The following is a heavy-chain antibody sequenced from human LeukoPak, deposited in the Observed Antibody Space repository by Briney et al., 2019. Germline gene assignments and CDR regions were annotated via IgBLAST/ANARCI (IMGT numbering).Heavy chain of an antibody. CDR3: ARDPEMATITSDY. Sequence: SETLSLTCTVSGYPISSGYYWGWIRQPPGKGLEWIGSIYHSGSTYYNPSLKSRVTISVDTSKNQFSLKLSSVTAADTAVYYCARDPEMATITSDYWGQGTLVTVSS. V-gene: IGHV4-38-2*02. CDR2: IYHSGST. D-gene: IGHD5-24*01. J-gene: IGHJ4*02. CDR1: GYPISSGYY.